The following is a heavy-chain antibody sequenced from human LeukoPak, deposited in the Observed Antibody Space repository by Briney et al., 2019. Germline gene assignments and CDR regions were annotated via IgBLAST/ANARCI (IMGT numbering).Heavy chain of an antibody. Sequence: GGSLRLSCAASGFTFSSYSMNSVRQAPGKGLEWVSSISSSSSYIYYADSVKGRFTISRDNAKNSLYLQMNSLRAEDTAVYYCARDGEGPSTVTGLDAFDIWGQGTMVTVSS. CDR3: ARDGEGPSTVTGLDAFDI. CDR1: GFTFSSYS. V-gene: IGHV3-21*01. D-gene: IGHD4-17*01. CDR2: ISSSSSYI. J-gene: IGHJ3*02.